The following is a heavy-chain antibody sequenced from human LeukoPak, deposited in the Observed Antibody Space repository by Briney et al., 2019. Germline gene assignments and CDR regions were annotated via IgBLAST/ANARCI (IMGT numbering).Heavy chain of an antibody. CDR1: GGTFSNYA. V-gene: IGHV1-69*05. J-gene: IGHJ3*02. Sequence: GASVKVSCKASGGTFSNYAISWVRQAPGQGLEWMGRIIPIFGTANYAQKFQGRVTITTDESTSTAYMELSSLRSEDTAVYYCARVPGLYYYDSSGYSTIDIWGQGTMVTVSS. CDR3: ARVPGLYYYDSSGYSTIDI. D-gene: IGHD3-22*01. CDR2: IIPIFGTA.